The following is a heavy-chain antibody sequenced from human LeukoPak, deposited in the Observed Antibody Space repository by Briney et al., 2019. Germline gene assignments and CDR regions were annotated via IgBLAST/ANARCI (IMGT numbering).Heavy chain of an antibody. CDR1: GFTFSSYG. D-gene: IGHD4-17*01. J-gene: IGHJ6*03. V-gene: IGHV3-48*01. CDR3: ARDSGDYGSYYYYYYYYMDV. CDR2: ISSSSTTI. Sequence: GGSLRLSCAASGFTFSSYGMNWVRQAPGKGLEWVSYISSSSTTIYYADSVKGRFTISRDNAKNSLYLQMNSLRAEDTAVYYCARDSGDYGSYYYYYYYYMDVWGKGTTVTVSS.